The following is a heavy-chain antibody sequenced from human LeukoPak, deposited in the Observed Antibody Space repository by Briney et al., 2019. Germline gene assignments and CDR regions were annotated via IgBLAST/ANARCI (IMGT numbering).Heavy chain of an antibody. CDR1: GGSISSYY. Sequence: SETLSLTCTVSGGSISSYYWSWIQQPPGKGLEWIGYIYYSGSTNYNPSLKGRVTISVDTSKNQFSLKLSSVTAADTAVYYCARGYSSSWPNFDYWGQGTLVTVSS. V-gene: IGHV4-59*01. CDR2: IYYSGST. D-gene: IGHD6-13*01. J-gene: IGHJ4*02. CDR3: ARGYSSSWPNFDY.